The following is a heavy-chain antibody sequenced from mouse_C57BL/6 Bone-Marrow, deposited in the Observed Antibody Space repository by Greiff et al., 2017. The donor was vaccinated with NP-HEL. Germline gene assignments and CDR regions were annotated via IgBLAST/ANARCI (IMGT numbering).Heavy chain of an antibody. J-gene: IGHJ4*01. CDR1: GFTFSSYA. CDR3: ARQGDGYYDYYAMDY. Sequence: EVQRVESGGDLVKPGGSLKLSCTASGFTFSSYAMPWFGQTPDKSLEWIATISSGGGYTYYPDSVKGRFTISRDNAKNTLYLHMSSLKSEDTAMYYCARQGDGYYDYYAMDYWGQGTSVTVSS. CDR2: ISSGGGYT. V-gene: IGHV5-6*01. D-gene: IGHD2-3*01.